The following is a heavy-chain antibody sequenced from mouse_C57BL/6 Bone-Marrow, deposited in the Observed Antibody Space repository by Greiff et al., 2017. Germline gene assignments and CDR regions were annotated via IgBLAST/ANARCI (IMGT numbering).Heavy chain of an antibody. CDR3: ACYGYERAMDY. CDR2: SRNKANDYTT. J-gene: IGHJ4*01. CDR1: GFTFSDFY. D-gene: IGHD2-12*01. V-gene: IGHV7-1*01. Sequence: EVMLVESGGGLVQSGRSLRLSCATSGFTFSDFYMEWVRQAPGKGLEWIAASRNKANDYTTEYSASVKGRFIVSRDTSQSILYLQMNALRAEDTAIYYCACYGYERAMDYWGQGTSVTVSS.